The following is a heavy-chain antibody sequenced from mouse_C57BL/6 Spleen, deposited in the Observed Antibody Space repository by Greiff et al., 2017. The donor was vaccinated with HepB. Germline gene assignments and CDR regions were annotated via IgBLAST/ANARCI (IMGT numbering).Heavy chain of an antibody. Sequence: VQLKQSGAELVKPGASVKLSCTASGFNIKDYYMHWVKQRTEQGLEWIGRSDPEDGETKYAPKFQGKDTITADTSSNTAYLQLSSLTSEDTAVYYCARKALSRDWYFDVWGTGTTVTVSS. CDR3: ARKALSRDWYFDV. CDR1: GFNIKDYY. J-gene: IGHJ1*03. CDR2: SDPEDGET. V-gene: IGHV14-2*01.